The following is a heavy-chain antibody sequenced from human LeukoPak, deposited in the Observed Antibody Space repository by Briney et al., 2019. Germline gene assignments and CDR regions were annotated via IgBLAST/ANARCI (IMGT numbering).Heavy chain of an antibody. V-gene: IGHV4-39*01. D-gene: IGHD4-11*01. CDR3: ARHRSSSNWSVDY. J-gene: IGHJ4*02. Sequence: PSETLSLTCTVSGDSISSSSYYWGWIRQPPGKGLEWIGSSYYSGSTYYSPSLKSRVTIPVDTSKNQFSLKLSSVTAADTAMYYCARHRSSSNWSVDYWGQGTLVTVSS. CDR2: SYYSGST. CDR1: GDSISSSSYY.